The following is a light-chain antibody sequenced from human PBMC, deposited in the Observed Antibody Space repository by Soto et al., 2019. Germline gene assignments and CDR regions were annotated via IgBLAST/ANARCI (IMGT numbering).Light chain of an antibody. CDR1: QSVSSSY. Sequence: VLKQSPGTLSLSTGERATLSCRASQSVSSSYLAWYQQKPGQAPRLLIYGASTRATGIPARFSGSGSGTEFTLTISSLQSEDFAVHYCKQYNNLLPWTFGQGTKVDIK. CDR3: KQYNNLLPWT. CDR2: GAS. J-gene: IGKJ1*01. V-gene: IGKV3-15*01.